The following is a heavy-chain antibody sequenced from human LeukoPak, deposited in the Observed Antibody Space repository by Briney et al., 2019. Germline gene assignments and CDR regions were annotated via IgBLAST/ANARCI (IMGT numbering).Heavy chain of an antibody. CDR3: ASGTMVRGVKGPFDP. CDR1: GYTFTGYY. CDR2: INPNSGGT. V-gene: IGHV1-2*02. J-gene: IGHJ5*02. D-gene: IGHD3-10*01. Sequence: ASVKVSCKASGYTFTGYYVHWVRQAPGQGLEWMGWINPNSGGTNYAQKFQGRVTMTRDTSISTAYMELSRLRSDDTAVYYCASGTMVRGVKGPFDPWGQGTLVTVSS.